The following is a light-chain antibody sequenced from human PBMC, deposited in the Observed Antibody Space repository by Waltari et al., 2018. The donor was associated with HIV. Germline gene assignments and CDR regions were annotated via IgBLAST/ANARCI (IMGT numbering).Light chain of an antibody. CDR2: RAS. CDR1: QGVSDW. Sequence: DIQLTQSPSTLSASIGDKVTITCRASQGVSDWLAWYQHKPGKAPKLLVYRASALQVGVPSRFSGSGSGTEFTLTINSLQPDDCATYYCQQYQGYLTFGQGTKLEMK. V-gene: IGKV1-5*03. J-gene: IGKJ2*01. CDR3: QQYQGYLT.